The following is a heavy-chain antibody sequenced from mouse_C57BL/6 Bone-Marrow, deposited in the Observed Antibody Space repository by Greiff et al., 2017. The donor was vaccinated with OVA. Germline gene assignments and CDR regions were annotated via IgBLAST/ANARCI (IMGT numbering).Heavy chain of an antibody. D-gene: IGHD1-1*01. J-gene: IGHJ2*01. CDR3: AREVATTVVIGGY. CDR2: IYPGSGST. Sequence: VQLQQPGAELVKPGASVKMSCKASGYTFTSYWITWVKQRPGQGLEWIGDIYPGSGSTNYNEKFKSKATLTVDTSSSTAYMQLSSLTSEDSAVYYCAREVATTVVIGGYWGQGTTLTVSS. CDR1: GYTFTSYW. V-gene: IGHV1-55*01.